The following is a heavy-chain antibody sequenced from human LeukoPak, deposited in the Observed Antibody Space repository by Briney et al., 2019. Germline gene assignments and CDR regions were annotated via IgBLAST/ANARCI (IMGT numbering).Heavy chain of an antibody. Sequence: SETLSLTCAVYGGSFSGYYWSWIRQPPRKGLEWIGEINHSGSTNYNPSLKSRVTISVDTSKNQFSLKLSSVTAADTAVYYCAKNGQSGFSFDPWGQGTLVTVSP. CDR3: AKNGQSGFSFDP. J-gene: IGHJ5*02. V-gene: IGHV4-34*01. CDR1: GGSFSGYY. CDR2: INHSGST. D-gene: IGHD3-3*01.